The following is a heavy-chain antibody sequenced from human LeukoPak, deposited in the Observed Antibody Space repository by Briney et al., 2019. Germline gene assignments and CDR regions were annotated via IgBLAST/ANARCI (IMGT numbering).Heavy chain of an antibody. CDR1: GFTFSSYA. CDR2: ISDSGGST. D-gene: IGHD2-15*01. CDR3: AKGVFCSGGSCYGTHFDY. V-gene: IGHV3-23*01. Sequence: GGSLRLSCAASGFTFSSYAMAWVRQAPGKGLEWVSAISDSGGSTDYADSVKGRFTFSRDNYKSTLYLQMNSLRVEDTALYYCAKGVFCSGGSCYGTHFDYLGQGTLVTVSS. J-gene: IGHJ4*02.